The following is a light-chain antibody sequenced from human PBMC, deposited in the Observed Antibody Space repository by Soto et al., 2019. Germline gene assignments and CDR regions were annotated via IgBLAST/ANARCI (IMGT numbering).Light chain of an antibody. CDR1: QSISSY. Sequence: DIQMTQSPSSLSASVGDRVTITCRASQSISSYLNWYQQKPGKAPKLLIYAASSLQSGVPSRFSGSGSGTDFSLTISSLQPDDFATYYCQQCYSTPNTFGQGTKVEIK. V-gene: IGKV1-39*01. CDR2: AAS. CDR3: QQCYSTPNT. J-gene: IGKJ1*01.